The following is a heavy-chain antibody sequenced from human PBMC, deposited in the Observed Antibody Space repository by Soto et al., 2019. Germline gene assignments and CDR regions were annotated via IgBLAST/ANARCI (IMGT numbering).Heavy chain of an antibody. V-gene: IGHV3-15*01. CDR3: TAVSLRGPVFGVGVY. D-gene: IGHD3-3*01. CDR2: IKSKTDGGTT. Sequence: EVQLVESGGGLVKPGGSLRLPCAASGFTFSNAWMSWVRQAPGKGLEWVGRIKSKTDGGTTDYAAPVKGRLTISRDDSKNTLSLRMNSLKSGDTAVYYCTAVSLRGPVFGVGVYWGQGTLVTVSS. CDR1: GFTFSNAW. J-gene: IGHJ4*02.